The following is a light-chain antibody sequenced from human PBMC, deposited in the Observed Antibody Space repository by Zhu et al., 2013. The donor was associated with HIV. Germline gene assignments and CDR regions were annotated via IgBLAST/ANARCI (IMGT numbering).Light chain of an antibody. Sequence: EIVLTQSPGTLSLSPGERATLSCRASQSVSSSFLAWYQQKPGQAPRLLIYDASRRATGIPDRFRGSGSGTDFTLTISRLEPEDFAVYFCQQYGNSPLTFGGGTTVELK. CDR3: QQYGNSPLT. J-gene: IGKJ4*01. V-gene: IGKV3-20*01. CDR2: DAS. CDR1: QSVSSSF.